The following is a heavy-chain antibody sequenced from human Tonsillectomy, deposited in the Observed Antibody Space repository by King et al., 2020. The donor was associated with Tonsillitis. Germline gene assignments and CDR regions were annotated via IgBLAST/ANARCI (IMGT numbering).Heavy chain of an antibody. CDR1: GGSISSSSYY. CDR2: IYYSGST. CDR3: ARPRTYYYDSSGYLDAFDI. V-gene: IGHV4-39*01. J-gene: IGHJ3*02. D-gene: IGHD3-22*01. Sequence: QLQESGPGLVKPSETLSLTCTVSGGSISSSSYYWGWIRQPPGKGLEWIGSIYYSGSTYYNPSLKSRVTISVDTSKNQFSLKLSSVTAADTAVYYCARPRTYYYDSSGYLDAFDIWGQGTMVTVSS.